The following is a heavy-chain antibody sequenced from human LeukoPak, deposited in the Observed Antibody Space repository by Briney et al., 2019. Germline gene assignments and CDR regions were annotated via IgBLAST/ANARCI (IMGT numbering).Heavy chain of an antibody. J-gene: IGHJ4*02. D-gene: IGHD3-3*01. CDR3: VGDGGASFWFYY. V-gene: IGHV4-39*07. Sequence: SETLSLTCTVSRASVSSRNYYRGWLRQPPGKGLEWIGTIYPSGTTYYNPSLKSRVTMSEDTSKGQLSLKLTSVTTADTAMYFCVGDGGASFWFYYWGQGTLVTVSS. CDR1: RASVSSRNYY. CDR2: IYPSGTT.